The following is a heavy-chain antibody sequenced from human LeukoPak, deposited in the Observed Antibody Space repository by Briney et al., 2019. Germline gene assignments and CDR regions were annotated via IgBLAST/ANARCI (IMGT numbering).Heavy chain of an antibody. J-gene: IGHJ4*02. CDR3: ATSSGWYPKYFDY. V-gene: IGHV3-23*01. CDR1: GFTFSSYP. D-gene: IGHD6-19*01. CDR2: IGGSGGET. Sequence: GGSLRLSCAASGFTFSSYPMSWVRQAPGKGLEWVSAIGGSGGETYYADSVKGRFTISRDNSKNTLYLQMNSLRAEDTAVYYCATSSGWYPKYFDYWGQGTLVTVSS.